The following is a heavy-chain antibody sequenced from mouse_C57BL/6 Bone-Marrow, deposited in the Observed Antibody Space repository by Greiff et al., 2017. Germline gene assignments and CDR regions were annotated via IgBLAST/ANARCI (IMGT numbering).Heavy chain of an antibody. V-gene: IGHV1-19*01. Sequence: EVQLQQSGPVLVKPGASVKMSCKASGYTFTDYYMNWVKQSHGKSLEWIGVINPYNGGTSYNQKFKGKATLTVDKSSSTAYMELNSLTSEDSAVYYCARGPLLFDYWGKGTTLTVSS. CDR3: ARGPLLFDY. J-gene: IGHJ2*01. CDR2: INPYNGGT. CDR1: GYTFTDYY.